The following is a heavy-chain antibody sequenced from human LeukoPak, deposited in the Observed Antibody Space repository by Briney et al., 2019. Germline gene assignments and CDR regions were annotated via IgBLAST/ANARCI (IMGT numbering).Heavy chain of an antibody. J-gene: IGHJ6*02. D-gene: IGHD2-2*01. CDR2: ISAYNGNT. V-gene: IGHV1-18*01. CDR1: GYTFTSYG. Sequence: ASVKVSCKASGYTFTSYGISWVRQAPGQGLEWMGWISAYNGNTNYAQKLQGRVTMTTDTSTSTAYMELRSLRSDDTAVYYCARGRIVVVPAAILYYYYYGMDVWGQGTTVTVSS. CDR3: ARGRIVVVPAAILYYYYYGMDV.